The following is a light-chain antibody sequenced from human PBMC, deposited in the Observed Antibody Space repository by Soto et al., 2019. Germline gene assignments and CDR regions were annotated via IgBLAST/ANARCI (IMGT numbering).Light chain of an antibody. J-gene: IGLJ3*02. CDR2: EVT. CDR1: SSDVGAYNY. Sequence: QSALTQPPSASGSPGQSVTISCTGTSSDVGAYNYVSWYQQHAGKAPKLVIYEVTKRPSGVPVRFSGSKSANTASLTVSGLQAEDEADYYCSSFASSNTWVFGGGTKVTVL. V-gene: IGLV2-8*01. CDR3: SSFASSNTWV.